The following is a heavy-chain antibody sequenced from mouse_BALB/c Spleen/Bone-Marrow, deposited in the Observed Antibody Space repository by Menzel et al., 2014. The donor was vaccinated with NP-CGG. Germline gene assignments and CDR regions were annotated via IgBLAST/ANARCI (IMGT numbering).Heavy chain of an antibody. CDR2: IHPGSGGT. V-gene: IGHV1-15*01. CDR3: SREKVGDFDY. J-gene: IGHJ2*01. Sequence: CVAELVSPGASVKLSCKALGFTFTDYEMHWVKQTPVHGLEWIGTIHPGSGGTAYNQKFKGKATLTADKSSSTAYMELSSLTSEDSAVYYCSREKVGDFDYWGQGTTLTVSS. CDR1: GFTFTDYE.